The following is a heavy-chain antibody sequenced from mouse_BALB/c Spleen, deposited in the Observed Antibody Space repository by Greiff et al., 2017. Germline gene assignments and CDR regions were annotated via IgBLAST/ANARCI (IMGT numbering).Heavy chain of an antibody. CDR2: IYPSDSET. V-gene: IGHV1-69*02. D-gene: IGHD2-1*01. CDR3: ARSGGNYDY. J-gene: IGHJ2*01. Sequence: QVQLQQPGAELVKPGAPVKLSCKASGYTFTSYWMNWVKQRPGRGLEWIGRIYPSDSETHYNQKFKDKATLTVDKSSSTAYIQLSSVTSEDSAVYYGARSGGNYDYWGQGTTLTGSS. CDR1: GYTFTSYW.